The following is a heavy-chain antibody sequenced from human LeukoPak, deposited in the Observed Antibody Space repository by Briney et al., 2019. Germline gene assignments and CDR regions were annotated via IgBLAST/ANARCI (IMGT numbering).Heavy chain of an antibody. D-gene: IGHD3-10*01. CDR1: GGSFSGYY. CDR3: ARGPYGSGSPIRYYYYGMDV. J-gene: IGHJ6*02. V-gene: IGHV4-34*01. Sequence: PSETLSLTCAVYGGSFSGYYWSWIRQPPGKGLEWIGEINHSGGTNYNPSLKSRVTISVDTSKNQFSLKLSSVTAADTAVYYCARGPYGSGSPIRYYYYGMDVWGQGTTVTVSS. CDR2: INHSGGT.